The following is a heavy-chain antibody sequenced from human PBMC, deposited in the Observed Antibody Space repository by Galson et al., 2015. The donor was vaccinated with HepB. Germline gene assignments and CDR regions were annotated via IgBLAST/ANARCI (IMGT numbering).Heavy chain of an antibody. CDR2: ISYDGSNK. Sequence: SLRLSCAASGFTFSSYAMHWVRQAPGKGLEWVAVISYDGSNKYYADSVKGRFTISRDNSKNTLYLQMNSLRAEDTAVYYCARAGFSGWSYFDYWGQGTLVTVSS. CDR1: GFTFSSYA. J-gene: IGHJ4*02. CDR3: ARAGFSGWSYFDY. D-gene: IGHD6-19*01. V-gene: IGHV3-30-3*01.